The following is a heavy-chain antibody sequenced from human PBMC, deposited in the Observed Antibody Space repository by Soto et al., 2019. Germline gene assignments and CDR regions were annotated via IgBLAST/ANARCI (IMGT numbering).Heavy chain of an antibody. CDR1: GFTFSSYG. CDR2: IWYDGSNK. J-gene: IGHJ4*02. D-gene: IGHD1-26*01. CDR3: ARDPGLVLERSLWVVSHFDY. Sequence: GGSLRLSCAASGFTFSSYGMHWVRQAPGKGLEWVAVIWYDGSNKYYADSVKGRFTISRDNSKNTLYLQMNSLRAEDTAVYYCARDPGLVLERSLWVVSHFDYWGQGTLVTVSS. V-gene: IGHV3-33*01.